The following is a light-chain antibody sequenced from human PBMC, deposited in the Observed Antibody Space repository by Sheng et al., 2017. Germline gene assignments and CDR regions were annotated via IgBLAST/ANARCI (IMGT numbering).Light chain of an antibody. V-gene: IGLV1-44*01. J-gene: IGLJ1*01. CDR3: AAWDDSLIGYV. CDR2: RDN. CDR1: SSNIGSKT. Sequence: QSVLTQPPSASAPPGQRVTISCSGSSSNIGSKTVNWYQQLPGAAPHLLIYRDNERPSGVPDRFSGSKYGTSASLAITGLQSEDEAHYFCAAWDDSLIGYVFGTGTKVTVL.